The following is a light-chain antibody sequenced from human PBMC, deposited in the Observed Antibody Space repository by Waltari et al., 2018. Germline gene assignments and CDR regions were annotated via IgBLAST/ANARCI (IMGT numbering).Light chain of an antibody. CDR3: QKYDRLPAT. CDR1: QTVGKA. J-gene: IGKJ1*01. Sequence: EIVLTQSPGPLSLSPGETATLSCRASQTVGKALTWYQQKPGQAPRLLIYDTSRRAPGIPDRFSGSVFGTDFSLTISRLEPEDFAVYYCQKYDRLPATFGQGTKVEIK. V-gene: IGKV3-20*01. CDR2: DTS.